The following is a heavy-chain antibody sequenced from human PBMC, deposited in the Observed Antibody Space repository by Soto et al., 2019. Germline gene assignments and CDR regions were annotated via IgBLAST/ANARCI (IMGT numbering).Heavy chain of an antibody. CDR2: IIPIFGTA. CDR3: ASDSASGYNGDNWFDP. V-gene: IGHV1-69*12. CDR1: GGTLSSYA. J-gene: IGHJ5*02. Sequence: QVQLVQSGAEVKKPGSSVKVSCKASGGTLSSYAISWVRQAPGQGLEWMGGIIPIFGTANYAQKFQGRVSITADESTSTAYMELSSLSSEDTAVSSCASDSASGYNGDNWFDPWGQGTLVTVSS. D-gene: IGHD3-22*01.